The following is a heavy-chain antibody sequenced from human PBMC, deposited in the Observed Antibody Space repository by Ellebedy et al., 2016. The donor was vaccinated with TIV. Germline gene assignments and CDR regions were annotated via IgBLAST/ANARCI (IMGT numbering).Heavy chain of an antibody. J-gene: IGHJ4*02. CDR1: GYIFTSNA. V-gene: IGHV1-3*01. D-gene: IGHD5-24*01. Sequence: AASVKVSCKASGYIFTSNAMHWVRQAPGQRLEWVGWINAGNGNTKYSQKFQGRVTIIRDTSANTAYMELSSLRSEDTAVYYCARGRGDGYNLNLYYWGQGALVSVSS. CDR2: INAGNGNT. CDR3: ARGRGDGYNLNLYY.